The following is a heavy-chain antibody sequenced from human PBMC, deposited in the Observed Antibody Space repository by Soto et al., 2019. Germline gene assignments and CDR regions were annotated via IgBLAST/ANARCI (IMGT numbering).Heavy chain of an antibody. V-gene: IGHV4-39*01. CDR3: ATRGAYYFDY. CDR1: GGSISSGSYY. D-gene: IGHD3-10*01. J-gene: IGHJ4*02. CDR2: IYYSGST. Sequence: SENLSLTCTVSGGSISSGSYYWGWIRQPPGKGLEWIGSIYYSGSTYYNPSLKSRVTISVDTSKNQFSLKLSSVTAADTAVYYCATRGAYYFDYWGQGTLVTVSS.